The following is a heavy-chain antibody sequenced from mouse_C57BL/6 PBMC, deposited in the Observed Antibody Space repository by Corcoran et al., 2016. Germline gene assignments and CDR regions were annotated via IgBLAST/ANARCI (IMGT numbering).Heavy chain of an antibody. J-gene: IGHJ1*03. CDR2: INTYSGVP. Sequence: QIQLGQAGPELKKPGGKVKLSCKGSGYTFTTYGMSWVNQFPGKGLKWRGWINTYSGVPAYADDFKGRFAFSSETTDSTAYLQINNLKNEDTATYFCASHYYGSSYWYFDVWGTGTTVTVSS. CDR1: GYTFTTYG. D-gene: IGHD1-1*01. CDR3: ASHYYGSSYWYFDV. V-gene: IGHV9-3*01.